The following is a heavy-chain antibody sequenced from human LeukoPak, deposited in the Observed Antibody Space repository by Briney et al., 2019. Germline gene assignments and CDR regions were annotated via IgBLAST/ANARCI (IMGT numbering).Heavy chain of an antibody. CDR2: IYSGGST. CDR1: GFTVSSNY. V-gene: IGHV3-66*01. D-gene: IGHD4-23*01. Sequence: GGSLRLSCAACGFTVSSNYMSLVRQAPGKGLEWVSVIYSGGSTDYADSVKGRFTISRDNSKNTLYLQMNSLRAEGTAVYYCARDPYGGNWFDYWGQGTLVTVSS. CDR3: ARDPYGGNWFDY. J-gene: IGHJ4*02.